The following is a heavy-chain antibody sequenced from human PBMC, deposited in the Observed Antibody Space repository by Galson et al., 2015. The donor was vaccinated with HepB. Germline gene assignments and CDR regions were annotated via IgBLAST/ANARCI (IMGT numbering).Heavy chain of an antibody. V-gene: IGHV3-48*04. J-gene: IGHJ4*02. D-gene: IGHD4-17*01. CDR3: AREWGVTTLDY. CDR2: ISSSSSTI. CDR1: GFTFSSYS. Sequence: SLRLSCAASGFTFSSYSMNWVRQAPGKGLEWVSYISSSSSTIYYADSVKGRFTISRDNAKNSLYLQMNSLRAEDTAVYYCAREWGVTTLDYWGQGTLVTVSS.